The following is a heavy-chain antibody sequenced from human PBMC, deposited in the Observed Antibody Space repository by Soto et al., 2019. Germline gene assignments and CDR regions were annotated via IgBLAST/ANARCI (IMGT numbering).Heavy chain of an antibody. V-gene: IGHV3-23*01. Sequence: GGSLRLSCAASGFTFSSYAMHWVRQAPGKGLEWVSAISGSGATTKYADSVKGRFTVSRGNSKNTLYLQMTSLRADDTAIYYCAKSDLVYCSGGSCGYYYFDYWGQGTLVTVSS. CDR1: GFTFSSYA. J-gene: IGHJ4*02. CDR3: AKSDLVYCSGGSCGYYYFDY. D-gene: IGHD2-15*01. CDR2: ISGSGATT.